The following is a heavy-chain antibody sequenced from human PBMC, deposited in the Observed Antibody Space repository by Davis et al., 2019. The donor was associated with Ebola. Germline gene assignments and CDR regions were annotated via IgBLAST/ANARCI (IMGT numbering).Heavy chain of an antibody. CDR3: ARDLGDSGYSGYYYYGMDV. CDR1: GFTFSSYW. V-gene: IGHV3-7*01. D-gene: IGHD5-12*01. J-gene: IGHJ6*02. Sequence: GESLKISCAASGFTFSSYWMSWVRQAPGKGLEWVANIKQDGSEKYYVDSVKGRFTISRDNAKNSLYLQMNSLRAEDTAVYYCARDLGDSGYSGYYYYGMDVWGQGTTVTVSS. CDR2: IKQDGSEK.